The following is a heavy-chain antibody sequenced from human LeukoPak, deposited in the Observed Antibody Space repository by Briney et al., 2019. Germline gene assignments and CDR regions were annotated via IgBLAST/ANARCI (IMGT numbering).Heavy chain of an antibody. CDR2: ISWNSGSI. Sequence: PGGSLRLSCAASGFTFDDYAMHWVRQAPGKGLEWVSGISWNSGSIGYADSVKGRFTISRDNAKNSLYLQMNSLRAEDMALYYCAKDGRYFDYGYPYYYYYGMDVWGQGTTVTVSS. J-gene: IGHJ6*02. CDR3: AKDGRYFDYGYPYYYYYGMDV. CDR1: GFTFDDYA. V-gene: IGHV3-9*03. D-gene: IGHD3-9*01.